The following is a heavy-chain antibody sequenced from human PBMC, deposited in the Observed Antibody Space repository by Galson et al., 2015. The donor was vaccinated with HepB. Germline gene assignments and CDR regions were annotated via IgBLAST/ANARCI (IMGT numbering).Heavy chain of an antibody. D-gene: IGHD1-26*01. J-gene: IGHJ5*02. Sequence: CAISGDSVSSNSAAWNWIRQSPSRGLEWLGRTYYRSKWYNDYAVSVKSRITINPDTSKNQFSLQLNSVTPEDTAVYYCASVVGEGPNNWFDPWGQGTLVTVSS. CDR1: GDSVSSNSAA. V-gene: IGHV6-1*01. CDR2: TYYRSKWYN. CDR3: ASVVGEGPNNWFDP.